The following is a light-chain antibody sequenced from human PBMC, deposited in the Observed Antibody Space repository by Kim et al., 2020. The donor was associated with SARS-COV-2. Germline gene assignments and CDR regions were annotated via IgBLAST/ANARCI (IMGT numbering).Light chain of an antibody. CDR3: QQYSTSPGT. Sequence: LSSGERATLSCRTSQTVSSSYLAWFQHKPGQAPRLLIYAASTRATGIPDRFSGSGSGTDFTLTISRLEPEDFAVYYCQQYSTSPGTFGQGTKLEI. V-gene: IGKV3-20*01. CDR1: QTVSSSY. J-gene: IGKJ2*01. CDR2: AAS.